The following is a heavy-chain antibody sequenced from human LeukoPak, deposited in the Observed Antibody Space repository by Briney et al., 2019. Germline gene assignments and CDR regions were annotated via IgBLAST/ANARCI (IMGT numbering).Heavy chain of an antibody. Sequence: PGASLRLSCAASGFTFSIYAMSWVRQAPGKGLEWVSAIIGSGGSTYYADSVKGRFTISRDNSKNTMSLPMSSLRAAATAAYYCAKDPWDYYNSSGYYCWGQGPLATVSS. V-gene: IGHV3-23*01. D-gene: IGHD3-22*01. CDR1: GFTFSIYA. J-gene: IGHJ4*02. CDR2: IIGSGGST. CDR3: AKDPWDYYNSSGYYC.